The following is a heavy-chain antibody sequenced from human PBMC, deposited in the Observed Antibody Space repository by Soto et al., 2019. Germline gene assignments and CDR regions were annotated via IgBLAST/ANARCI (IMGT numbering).Heavy chain of an antibody. J-gene: IGHJ4*02. Sequence: QITLKESGPTLVKPTQTLTLTCTFSGFSLSTSGVGVGWIRQPPGKALECLALIYWDDDKRYSPSLKSRLTITKDTSKNQVVLTMTNMDPVDTATYYCAHLPAAGSPFAYWGQGTLVTVSS. D-gene: IGHD3-10*01. CDR2: IYWDDDK. CDR3: AHLPAAGSPFAY. CDR1: GFSLSTSGVG. V-gene: IGHV2-5*02.